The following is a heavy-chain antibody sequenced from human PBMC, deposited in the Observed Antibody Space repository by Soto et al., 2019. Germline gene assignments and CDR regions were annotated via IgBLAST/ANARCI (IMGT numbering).Heavy chain of an antibody. V-gene: IGHV4-61*01. Sequence: QVQLQESGPGLVKPSETLSLNCTVSGDSVSGGNYWSWIRQPPWKGLEWIGYIYYGVSTNYSPSLKIRATRSVDPSKNQTSLKRTSVTAADTAVYYCARDQSGTYAFEHWGQGTLVTVSS. CDR2: IYYGVST. D-gene: IGHD1-26*01. CDR1: GDSVSGGNY. CDR3: ARDQSGTYAFEH. J-gene: IGHJ1*01.